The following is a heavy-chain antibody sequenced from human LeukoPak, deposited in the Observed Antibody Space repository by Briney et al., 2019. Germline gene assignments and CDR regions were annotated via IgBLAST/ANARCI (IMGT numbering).Heavy chain of an antibody. CDR3: ARVDGDYFGWFDP. V-gene: IGHV4-34*01. Sequence: PSETLSLTCAVYGGSFSGYYWSWIRQPPGKGLEWIGEMNHSGSTNYNPSLKSRVTTSVDTSKNQFSLKLSSVTAADTGVYYCARVDGDYFGWFDPWGQGTLVTVSS. J-gene: IGHJ5*02. CDR1: GGSFSGYY. D-gene: IGHD4-17*01. CDR2: MNHSGST.